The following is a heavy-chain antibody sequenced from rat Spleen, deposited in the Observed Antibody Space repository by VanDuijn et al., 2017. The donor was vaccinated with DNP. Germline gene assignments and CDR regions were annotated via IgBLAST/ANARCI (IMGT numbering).Heavy chain of an antibody. V-gene: IGHV5-25*01. D-gene: IGHD1-6*01. Sequence: EVQLVESGGGLVQPGRSLKLSCVGSEFTFSYYDMAWVRQAPTKGLEWVASINPSGGSTYYPDSVKGRFTISRDNSKSSLYLHMSSLRSEDTATYYCVRQRVMYTTATGFAYWGQGTLVSVSS. CDR1: EFTFSYYD. CDR3: VRQRVMYTTATGFAY. CDR2: INPSGGST. J-gene: IGHJ3*01.